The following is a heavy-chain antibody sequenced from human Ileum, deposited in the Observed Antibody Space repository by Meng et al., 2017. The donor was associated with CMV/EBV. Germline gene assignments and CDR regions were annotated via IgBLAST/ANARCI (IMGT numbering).Heavy chain of an antibody. D-gene: IGHD3-10*01. CDR1: GYTFTDYY. CDR2: INPNSGGV. J-gene: IGHJ4*02. CDR3: ARIRGSSVVDY. V-gene: IGHV1-2*02. Sequence: ASVKVSCKTSGYTFTDYYMHWVRQAPGQGLEWMGWINPNSGGVSYAQKFQGRVTISVDTSKNQFSLKVTSVTAADTAVYYCARIRGSSVVDYWGQGALVTVSS.